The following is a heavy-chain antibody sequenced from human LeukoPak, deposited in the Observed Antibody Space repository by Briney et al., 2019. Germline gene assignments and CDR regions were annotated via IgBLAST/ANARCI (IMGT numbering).Heavy chain of an antibody. V-gene: IGHV3-30*02. CDR3: AKDGYGSGSYSGGSDY. CDR1: GFTFSSYG. D-gene: IGHD3-10*01. CDR2: IWYDGSNK. Sequence: GGSLRLSCAASGFTFSSYGMHWVRQAPGKGLEWVAVIWYDGSNKYYADSVKGRFTISRDNSKNTLYLQMNSLRVEDTAVYYCAKDGYGSGSYSGGSDYWGQGTLVTVSS. J-gene: IGHJ4*02.